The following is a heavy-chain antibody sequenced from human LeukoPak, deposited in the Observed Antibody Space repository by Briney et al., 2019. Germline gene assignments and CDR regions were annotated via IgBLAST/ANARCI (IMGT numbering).Heavy chain of an antibody. Sequence: GASVKVSCKASGYTFTGYYMHGVRQAPGQGLEWMGWINPNSGGTNYAQKFQGRVTITRDTSISTAYMELSRLRSDDTAVYYCASGMYYDFWSGYYDYWGQGTLVTVSS. V-gene: IGHV1-2*02. J-gene: IGHJ4*02. D-gene: IGHD3-3*01. CDR1: GYTFTGYY. CDR3: ASGMYYDFWSGYYDY. CDR2: INPNSGGT.